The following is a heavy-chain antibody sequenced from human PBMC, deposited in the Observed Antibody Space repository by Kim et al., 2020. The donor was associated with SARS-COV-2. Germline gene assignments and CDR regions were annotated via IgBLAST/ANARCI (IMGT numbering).Heavy chain of an antibody. V-gene: IGHV3-7*01. J-gene: IGHJ5*02. Sequence: VNSVKGRFTISRDNAKNALYVQMNSLRAEDTAVYYCARKGGNWNYGWFDPWGQGTLVTVSS. CDR3: ARKGGNWNYGWFDP. D-gene: IGHD1-7*01.